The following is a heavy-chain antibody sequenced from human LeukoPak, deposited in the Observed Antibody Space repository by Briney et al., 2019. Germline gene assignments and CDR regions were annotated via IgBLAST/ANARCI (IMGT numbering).Heavy chain of an antibody. V-gene: IGHV1-2*02. Sequence: ASVKVSCKASGYTFTGSYIHWVXQAPGQGLEWMGWINPNSGGTXXAQKFQDRVTMTRDTSISTAYMELTWLTSDDTAVYYCARENMIDYWGQGTLVTVSS. CDR2: INPNSGGT. D-gene: IGHD3-22*01. CDR1: GYTFTGSY. CDR3: ARENMIDY. J-gene: IGHJ4*02.